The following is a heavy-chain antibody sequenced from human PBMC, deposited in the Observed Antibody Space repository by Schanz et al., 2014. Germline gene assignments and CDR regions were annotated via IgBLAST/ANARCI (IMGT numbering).Heavy chain of an antibody. D-gene: IGHD3-16*01. CDR1: GGTFGRYT. CDR2: NIHVLGVT. CDR3: ARGGVEMATIRDAFDL. Sequence: QVQLVQSGAEVKKPGSSVNVSCEASGGTFGRYTISWLRQAPGQGLEWLGRNIHVLGVTNYAQKFQGRLTITVDHSKTAAFMELSSLTSEDTALSSCARGGVEMATIRDAFDLWGQGTMVTVS. V-gene: IGHV1-69*02. J-gene: IGHJ3*01.